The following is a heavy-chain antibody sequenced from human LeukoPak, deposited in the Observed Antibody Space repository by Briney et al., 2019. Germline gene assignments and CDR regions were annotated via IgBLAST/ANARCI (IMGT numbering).Heavy chain of an antibody. CDR1: GGSFSGYY. J-gene: IGHJ6*04. CDR3: ARGQSSEWLRTYYYYYGMDV. Sequence: SETLSLTCAVYGGSFSGYYWSWIRQPPGKGLEWIGEINYSGSTNYNPSLRSRVTISVDTSKNQFSLKLSSVTAADTAVYYCARGQSSEWLRTYYYYYGMDVWGKGTTVTVSS. CDR2: INYSGST. D-gene: IGHD5-12*01. V-gene: IGHV4-34*01.